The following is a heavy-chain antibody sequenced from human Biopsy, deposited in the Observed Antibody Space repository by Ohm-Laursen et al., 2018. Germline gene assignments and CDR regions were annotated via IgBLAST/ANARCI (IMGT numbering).Heavy chain of an antibody. CDR2: INPNNGGT. CDR1: GYNFNAYY. J-gene: IGHJ3*01. Sequence: GASVKVSCKASGYNFNAYYMQWVRQAPGQGLEWMGWINPNNGGTNYAHKFQGRVTMTRDTSISTAYMHLSGLTSDDTAVYYCARLAYSEYRRDPLDVWGQETMVTVSS. D-gene: IGHD5-18*01. V-gene: IGHV1-2*02. CDR3: ARLAYSEYRRDPLDV.